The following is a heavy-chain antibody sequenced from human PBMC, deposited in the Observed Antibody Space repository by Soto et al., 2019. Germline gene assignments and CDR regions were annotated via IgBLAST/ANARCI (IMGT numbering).Heavy chain of an antibody. CDR2: ISGSGGST. V-gene: IGHV3-23*01. CDR3: AKYSGSYSDVDY. CDR1: GFTFSSYA. D-gene: IGHD1-26*01. J-gene: IGHJ4*02. Sequence: EVQLLESGGGLVQPGGSLRLSCAASGFTFSSYAMSWVRQAPGKGLEWVSAISGSGGSTYYAHSVKGRFTISRDNSKNTLYRQMNSLRAEDTAVYYCAKYSGSYSDVDYWGQGTLVTVSS.